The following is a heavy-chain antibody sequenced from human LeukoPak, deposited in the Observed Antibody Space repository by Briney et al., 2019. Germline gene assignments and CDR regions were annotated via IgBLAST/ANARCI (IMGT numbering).Heavy chain of an antibody. V-gene: IGHV4-38-2*02. J-gene: IGHJ4*02. CDR3: TRSQRSSSSYSSLDC. CDR1: GYSISSGSY. D-gene: IGHD2-2*02. CDR2: IYHGGDT. Sequence: SETLSLTCTVSGYSISSGSYWGWIRQPPGKGLEWIASIYHGGDTYYNPSLKSRVTISVDTSKNQFSLKLSSVTAADTAVYYCTRSQRSSSSYSSLDCWGQGTLVTVSS.